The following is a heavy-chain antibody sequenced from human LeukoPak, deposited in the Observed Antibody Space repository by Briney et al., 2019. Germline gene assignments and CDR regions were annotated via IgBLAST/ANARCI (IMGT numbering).Heavy chain of an antibody. D-gene: IGHD4-17*01. CDR3: ARDLVTVTKGFDI. CDR2: ISYIGST. CDR1: DDSFSSHY. J-gene: IGHJ3*02. Sequence: SETLSLTCAVSDDSFSSHYWTWIRQPPGKGLEWIGYISYIGSTNYNPSLKSRVTISIDTSRNQFSLRLSSVTAADTAVYYCARDLVTVTKGFDIWGQGTMVSISS. V-gene: IGHV4-59*11.